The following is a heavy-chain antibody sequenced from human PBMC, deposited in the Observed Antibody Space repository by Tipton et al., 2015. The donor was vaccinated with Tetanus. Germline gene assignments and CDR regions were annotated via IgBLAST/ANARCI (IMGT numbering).Heavy chain of an antibody. D-gene: IGHD3-22*01. CDR3: ARDVWRYYDSSGYQDHDAFDI. V-gene: IGHV4-4*07. CDR2: IYTSGST. CDR1: GGSISTYY. J-gene: IGHJ3*02. Sequence: TLSLTCTVSGGSISTYYWRWIRQPAGKGLEWIGRIYTSGSTNYNPSLKRRVTMSVDTSNTLFSLKLSSVTAADTAVYYCARDVWRYYDSSGYQDHDAFDIWGQGTMVTVSS.